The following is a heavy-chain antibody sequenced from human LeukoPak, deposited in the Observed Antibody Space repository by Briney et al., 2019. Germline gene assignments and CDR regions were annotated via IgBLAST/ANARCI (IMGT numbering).Heavy chain of an antibody. J-gene: IGHJ6*03. CDR1: GDSISSHY. D-gene: IGHD1-26*01. CDR3: ARATLVGYFSYFYMDV. CDR2: ISSSGST. Sequence: SETLSLTCFVSGDSISSHYWNWNRQPPGKGLEWIGYISSSGSTNYNPSLKSRVTVSIDTSKNQFSLNLSSVTAADTAVYYCARATLVGYFSYFYMDVWGKGTTVTFSS. V-gene: IGHV4-59*11.